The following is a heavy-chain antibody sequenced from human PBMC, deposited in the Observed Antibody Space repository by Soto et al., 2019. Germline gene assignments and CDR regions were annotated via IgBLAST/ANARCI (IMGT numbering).Heavy chain of an antibody. CDR1: GYTFTSYA. CDR2: INAGNGNT. V-gene: IGHV1-3*01. Sequence: QVQLVQSGAEVKKPGASVKVSCKASGYTFTSYAMHWVRQAPGQRLEWMGWINAGNGNTKYSQKFQGRVTITRDTSASTAYMELSCLRSEYTAVYYCALTGGAYYYYGMDVWGQGTTVTVSS. J-gene: IGHJ6*02. CDR3: ALTGGAYYYYGMDV. D-gene: IGHD3-9*01.